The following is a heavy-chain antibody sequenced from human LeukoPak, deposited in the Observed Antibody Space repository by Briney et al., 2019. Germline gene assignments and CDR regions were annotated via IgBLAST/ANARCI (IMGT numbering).Heavy chain of an antibody. J-gene: IGHJ5*02. D-gene: IGHD2-2*01. CDR2: IYHSGST. V-gene: IGHV4-38-2*02. CDR3: ARGSGIVVVPAAIGWFDP. Sequence: SETLSLTCTVSGYSISSGYYWGWIRQPPGKGLEWIRSIYHSGSTYYNPSLKSRVTISVDTSKNQFSLKLSSVTAADTAVYYCARGSGIVVVPAAIGWFDPWGQGTLVTVSS. CDR1: GYSISSGYY.